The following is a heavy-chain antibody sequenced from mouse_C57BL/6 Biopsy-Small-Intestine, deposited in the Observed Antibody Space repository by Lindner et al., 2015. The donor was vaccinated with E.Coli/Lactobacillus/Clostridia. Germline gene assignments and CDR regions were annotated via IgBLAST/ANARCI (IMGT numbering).Heavy chain of an antibody. Sequence: VQLQESGPELVKPGTSVKISCKASGYSFTAYYMHWVKQSPEKSLEWIGEINPSTGATYNQKFKAKATLTVDKSSSTAYMQLKSLTSEDSAVYYCARDSNDAMDYWGQGTSVTVSS. V-gene: IGHV1-42*01. CDR3: ARDSNDAMDY. CDR1: GYSFTAYY. D-gene: IGHD2-5*01. CDR2: INPSTGA. J-gene: IGHJ4*01.